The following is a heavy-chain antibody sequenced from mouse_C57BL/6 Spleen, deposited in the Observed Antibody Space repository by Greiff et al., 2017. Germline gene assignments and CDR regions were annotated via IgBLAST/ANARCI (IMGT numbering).Heavy chain of an antibody. CDR2: IYPRSGNT. D-gene: IGHD2-5*01. CDR3: ARSGDSNYFDY. Sequence: QVQLQQSGAELARPGASVKLSCKASGYTFTSYGISWVKQRTGQGLEWIGEIYPRSGNTYYNEKFKGKATLTADKSSSTGYMELRSLTSEDSAVYFCARSGDSNYFDYWGQGTTLTVSS. CDR1: GYTFTSYG. J-gene: IGHJ2*01. V-gene: IGHV1-81*01.